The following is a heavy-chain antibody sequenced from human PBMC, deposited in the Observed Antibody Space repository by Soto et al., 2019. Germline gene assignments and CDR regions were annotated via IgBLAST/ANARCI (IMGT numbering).Heavy chain of an antibody. Sequence: GGSLILSCAASGFTFSSYAMHWVRQAPGKGLEWVAVISYDGSNKYYADSVKGRFTISRDNSKNTLYLQMNSLRAEDTAVYYCARDGYIPSHYYDSSGYYAPSDYWGQGTLVTVSS. CDR2: ISYDGSNK. V-gene: IGHV3-30-3*01. J-gene: IGHJ4*02. D-gene: IGHD3-22*01. CDR3: ARDGYIPSHYYDSSGYYAPSDY. CDR1: GFTFSSYA.